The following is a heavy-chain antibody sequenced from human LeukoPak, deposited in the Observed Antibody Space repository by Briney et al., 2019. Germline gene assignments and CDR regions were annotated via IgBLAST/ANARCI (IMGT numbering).Heavy chain of an antibody. Sequence: SQTLSLTCTVSGGSISSGGYYWSWIRQHPGKGLEWIGYIYYSGSTYYNPSLKSRVTISVDTSKNQFSLKLSSVTAADTAVYYCARSDKRGSYSGFDYWGQGTLVTVSS. CDR3: ARSDKRGSYSGFDY. CDR1: GGSISSGGYY. V-gene: IGHV4-31*03. D-gene: IGHD1-26*01. CDR2: IYYSGST. J-gene: IGHJ4*02.